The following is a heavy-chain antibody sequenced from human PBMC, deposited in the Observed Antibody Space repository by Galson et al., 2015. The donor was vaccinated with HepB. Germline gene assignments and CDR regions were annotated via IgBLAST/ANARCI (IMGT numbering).Heavy chain of an antibody. CDR2: ISGSGGST. Sequence: SLRLSCAASGFTFSSYAMSWVRQAPGKGLEWVSAISGSGGSTYYADSVKGRFTISRDNSKNTLYLQMNSLRAEDTAVYYCAKDFFVGQWLVGDDAFDTWGQGTMVTVSS. CDR1: GFTFSSYA. D-gene: IGHD6-19*01. J-gene: IGHJ3*02. V-gene: IGHV3-23*01. CDR3: AKDFFVGQWLVGDDAFDT.